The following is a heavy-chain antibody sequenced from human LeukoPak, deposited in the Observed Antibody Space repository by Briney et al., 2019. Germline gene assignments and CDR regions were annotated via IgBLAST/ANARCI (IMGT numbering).Heavy chain of an antibody. Sequence: GGSLRLSCAAPGFSFSNYWMSWVRQAPGKGLEWVANIKQDGSMKGYVDSVKGRFTISRDNAKNSLYLQMNSLRAEDTAVYYCAREWEGPFDYWGQGTLVTVSS. CDR1: GFSFSNYW. J-gene: IGHJ4*02. CDR2: IKQDGSMK. V-gene: IGHV3-7*01. CDR3: AREWEGPFDY. D-gene: IGHD1-26*01.